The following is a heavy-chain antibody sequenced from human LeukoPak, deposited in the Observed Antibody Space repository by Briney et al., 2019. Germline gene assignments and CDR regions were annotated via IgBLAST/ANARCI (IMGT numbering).Heavy chain of an antibody. J-gene: IGHJ1*01. CDR1: GFTFSSYA. D-gene: IGHD6-13*01. Sequence: QPGGSLRLSCAASGFTFSSYAMSWVRQAPGKGLEWVSAISGSGGSTYYADSVKGRFTIFRDNSKNTLYLQMNSLRAEDTAVYYCAKGRMGSSWSEYFQHWGQGTLVTVSS. V-gene: IGHV3-23*01. CDR2: ISGSGGST. CDR3: AKGRMGSSWSEYFQH.